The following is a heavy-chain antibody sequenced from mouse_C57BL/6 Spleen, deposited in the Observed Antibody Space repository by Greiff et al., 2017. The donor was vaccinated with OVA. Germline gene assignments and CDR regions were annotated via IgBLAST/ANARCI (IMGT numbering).Heavy chain of an antibody. D-gene: IGHD2-1*01. CDR2: IDPSDSET. V-gene: IGHV1-52*01. CDR3: ARLEIYYGNYDY. Sequence: QVQLKQPGAELVRPGSSVKLSCKASGYTFTSYWMHWVKQRPIQGLEWIGNIDPSDSETHYNQKFKDKATLTVDKSSSTAYMQLSSLTSEDSAVYYCARLEIYYGNYDYWGQGTTLTVSS. J-gene: IGHJ2*01. CDR1: GYTFTSYW.